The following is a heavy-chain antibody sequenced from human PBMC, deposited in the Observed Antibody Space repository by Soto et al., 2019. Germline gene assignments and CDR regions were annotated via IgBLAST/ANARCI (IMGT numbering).Heavy chain of an antibody. J-gene: IGHJ6*02. CDR1: GGTFSSYA. Sequence: ASVKVSCKASGGTFSSYAISWVRQAPGQGLEWMGGIIPIFGTANYAQKFQGRVTITADKSTSTAYMELSSLRSEDTAVYYCASRTTSYYGMDVWGQGTTVTVSS. CDR2: IIPIFGTA. V-gene: IGHV1-69*06. CDR3: ASRTTSYYGMDV.